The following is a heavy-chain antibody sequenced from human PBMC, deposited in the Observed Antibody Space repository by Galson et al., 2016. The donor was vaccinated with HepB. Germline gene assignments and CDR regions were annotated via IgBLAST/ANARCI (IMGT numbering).Heavy chain of an antibody. CDR3: ARQMSGSYYKNWHFDL. V-gene: IGHV4-31*03. J-gene: IGHJ2*01. Sequence: TLSLTCTVSGGSIVDGGYHLSWIRQHPGMALEWIGSVYYSGSASYSPSLQSRVVISLDTSKTQFSLKLSSVTAADTAAYYCARQMSGSYYKNWHFDLWGRGTLVTVSS. CDR1: GGSIVDGGYH. CDR2: VYYSGSA. D-gene: IGHD3-10*01.